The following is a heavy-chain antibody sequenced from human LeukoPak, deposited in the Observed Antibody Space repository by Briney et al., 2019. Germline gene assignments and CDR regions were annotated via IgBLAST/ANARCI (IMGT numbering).Heavy chain of an antibody. CDR3: AKDHPRDYSSGYPSPGY. Sequence: PGGSLRLSCAASGLTFSKYSMTWVRQAPGKGLEWVSFIDTSSTTMYYTDSVKGRFTISRDNAKNSLYLQMNSLKVEDTAIYYCAKDHPRDYSSGYPSPGYWGQGTLVTVSS. CDR2: IDTSSTTM. CDR1: GLTFSKYS. V-gene: IGHV3-48*04. D-gene: IGHD6-19*01. J-gene: IGHJ4*02.